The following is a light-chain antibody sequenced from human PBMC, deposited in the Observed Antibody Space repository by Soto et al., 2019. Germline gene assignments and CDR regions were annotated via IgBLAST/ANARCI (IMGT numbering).Light chain of an antibody. Sequence: QSVLTQPPSVSGAPGQRVTISGTGSSSNVGAGYDVQWYQQLPGTAPKLLSPCNNNRPSGIPDRFSGSKSGTSASRAITGLQASDGADYYCQAYDNGLTVVFGGGTKLTVL. V-gene: IGLV1-40*01. J-gene: IGLJ2*01. CDR1: SSNVGAGYD. CDR2: CNN. CDR3: QAYDNGLTVV.